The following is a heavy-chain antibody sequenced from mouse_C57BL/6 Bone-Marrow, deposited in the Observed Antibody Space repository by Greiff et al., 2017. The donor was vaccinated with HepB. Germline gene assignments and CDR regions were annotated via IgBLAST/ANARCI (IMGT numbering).Heavy chain of an antibody. Sequence: EVQLQQSVAELVRPGASVKLSCTASGFNIKNTYMHWVKQRPEQGLEWIGRIDSANGNTKYAPKFQGKATIPAYTSSNTADLQISSLTSEATAIYYCALQLRPVFDFWGPGTTLTVSS. CDR1: GFNIKNTY. V-gene: IGHV14-3*01. CDR2: IDSANGNT. CDR3: ALQLRPVFDF. J-gene: IGHJ2*01. D-gene: IGHD4-1*02.